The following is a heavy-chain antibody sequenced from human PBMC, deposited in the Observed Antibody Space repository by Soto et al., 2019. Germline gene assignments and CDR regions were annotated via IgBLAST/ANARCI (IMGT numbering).Heavy chain of an antibody. CDR3: VRENVTMIVGFYYFDY. CDR1: GFTVSSNY. CDR2: IYAGGST. J-gene: IGHJ4*02. D-gene: IGHD3-22*01. Sequence: EMQLVESGGGLVQPGGSLRLSCAASGFTVSSNYMSWVRQAPGKGLEWVSVIYAGGSTHYADSVEGRFTITRDNSKNTLYLQMNSLRDEDTAVYYCVRENVTMIVGFYYFDYWGQGTLVTVSS. V-gene: IGHV3-66*01.